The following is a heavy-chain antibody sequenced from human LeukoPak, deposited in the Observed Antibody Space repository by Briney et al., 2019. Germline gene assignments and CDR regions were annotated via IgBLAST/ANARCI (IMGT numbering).Heavy chain of an antibody. CDR3: ARVGGGHLGFDY. CDR2: IIPILGIA. Sequence: SVKVSCKASGGTFSSYAISWVRQAPGQGLEWMGRIIPILGIANYAQKFQGRVTITADKSTSTAYTELSSLRSEDTAIYYCARVGGGHLGFDYWGQGTLVTVSS. J-gene: IGHJ4*02. V-gene: IGHV1-69*04. CDR1: GGTFSSYA. D-gene: IGHD2-15*01.